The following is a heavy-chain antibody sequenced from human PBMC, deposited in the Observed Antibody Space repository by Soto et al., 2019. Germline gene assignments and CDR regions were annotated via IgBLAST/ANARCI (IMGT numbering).Heavy chain of an antibody. CDR3: AREIQQDDIFDV. CDR1: GGSISRYY. J-gene: IGHJ3*01. Sequence: QVQLQESGPGLVKPSETLSLTCTVSGGSISRYYWSWIRQTPGKGLECIGYIYYTGTTYYNPSLKSRVTISLDTSKNQFSLKVNAVTAAGTAVYYCAREIQQDDIFDVWGQGTMVTVSS. CDR2: IYYTGTT. V-gene: IGHV4-59*01. D-gene: IGHD3-9*01.